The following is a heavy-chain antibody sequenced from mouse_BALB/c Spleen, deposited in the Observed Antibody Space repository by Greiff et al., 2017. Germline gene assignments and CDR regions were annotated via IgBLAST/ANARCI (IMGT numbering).Heavy chain of an antibody. J-gene: IGHJ3*01. D-gene: IGHD1-2*01. CDR3: ARPLITTAPAWFAY. V-gene: IGHV5-12-2*01. CDR1: GFTFSSYT. CDR2: ISNGGGST. Sequence: EVMLVESGGGLVQPGGSLKLSCAASGFTFSSYTMSWVRQTPEKRLEWVAYISNGGGSTYYPDTVKGRFTISRDNAKNTLYLQMSSLKSEDTAMYYCARPLITTAPAWFAYWGQGTLVTVSA.